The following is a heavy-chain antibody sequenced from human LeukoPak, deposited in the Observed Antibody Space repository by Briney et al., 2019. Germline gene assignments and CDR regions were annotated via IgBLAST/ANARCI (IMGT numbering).Heavy chain of an antibody. J-gene: IGHJ6*02. Sequence: GGSLRLSCAASGFTFSSYGMQWVRQVSGKGLEWVAVISYDGSNKYYADSVKGRFTISRDNSKNTLYLQMNSLRDEDTAVYYCAKDQAQLLWFGELSPMDVWGQGTTVTVSS. CDR2: ISYDGSNK. CDR3: AKDQAQLLWFGELSPMDV. V-gene: IGHV3-30*18. CDR1: GFTFSSYG. D-gene: IGHD3-10*01.